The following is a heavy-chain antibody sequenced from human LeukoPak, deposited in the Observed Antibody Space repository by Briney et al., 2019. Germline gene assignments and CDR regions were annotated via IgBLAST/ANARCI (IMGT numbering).Heavy chain of an antibody. CDR2: IYTSGST. V-gene: IGHV4-61*02. CDR3: ATGAWELLT. Sequence: SETLSLTCTVSGGSISSGSYYWSWIRQPAGKGLEWIGRIYTSGSTNYNPSLKSRVTISVDTSKSQFSLKLSSVTAADTAVYYCATGAWELLTWGQGTLVTVSS. D-gene: IGHD1-26*01. J-gene: IGHJ4*02. CDR1: GGSISSGSYY.